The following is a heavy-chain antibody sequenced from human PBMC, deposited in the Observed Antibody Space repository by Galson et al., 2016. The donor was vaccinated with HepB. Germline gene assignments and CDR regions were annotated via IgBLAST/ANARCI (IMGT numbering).Heavy chain of an antibody. V-gene: IGHV4-39*07. Sequence: SETLSLTCTVSGGSISAGLYYWAWIRQPPGKGLEWIGSVFHSGSAYYNWSLKSRLTISIDTSKNQFSLKVLSVTAADTAVYYCARSQGCGGDCYSDYWGQGTLVTVSS. CDR3: ARSQGCGGDCYSDY. J-gene: IGHJ4*02. D-gene: IGHD2-21*02. CDR2: VFHSGSA. CDR1: GGSISAGLYY.